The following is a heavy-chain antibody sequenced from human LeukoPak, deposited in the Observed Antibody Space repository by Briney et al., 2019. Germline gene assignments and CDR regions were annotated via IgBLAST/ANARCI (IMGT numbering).Heavy chain of an antibody. D-gene: IGHD5-12*01. V-gene: IGHV3-23*01. CDR1: GFTFNSYA. CDR3: ARGPSGYHNT. Sequence: GGSLRLSCAASGFTFNSYAMTWVRQAPGKGLEWVSLISDSGGRIYYADSVKGRFTISRDNSKNTLYLQMNSLRAEDTAVYYCARGPSGYHNTGGQGTLVTVSS. J-gene: IGHJ4*02. CDR2: ISDSGGRI.